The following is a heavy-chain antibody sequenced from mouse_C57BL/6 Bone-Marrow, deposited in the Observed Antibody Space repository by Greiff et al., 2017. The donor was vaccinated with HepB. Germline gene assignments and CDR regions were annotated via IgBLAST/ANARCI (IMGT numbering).Heavy chain of an antibody. V-gene: IGHV5-17*01. CDR3: ARTDFDY. Sequence: VQLKESGGGLVKPGGSLKLSCAASGFTFSDYGMHWVRQAPEKGLEWVAYISSGSSNSYYDDTVKGGFNITIDNAKNTLFLQMTSLRSEDTAMYYCARTDFDYWGQGTTLTVSS. CDR1: GFTFSDYG. CDR2: ISSGSSNS. J-gene: IGHJ2*01.